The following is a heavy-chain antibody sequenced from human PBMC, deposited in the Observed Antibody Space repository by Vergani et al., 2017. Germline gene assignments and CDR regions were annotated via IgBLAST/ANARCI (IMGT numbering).Heavy chain of an antibody. V-gene: IGHV5-51*01. CDR1: GYSFTSYW. CDR3: ARTSIAVAGPIDY. Sequence: EVQLVQSGAEVTKPGESLKISCKGSGYSFTSYWIGWVRQMPGKGLEGMGIIYPGDSDTRYSPSFQGQVTISADQSISTAYLQWSSLKASDTAMYYCARTSIAVAGPIDYWGQGTLVTVSS. CDR2: IYPGDSDT. J-gene: IGHJ4*02. D-gene: IGHD6-19*01.